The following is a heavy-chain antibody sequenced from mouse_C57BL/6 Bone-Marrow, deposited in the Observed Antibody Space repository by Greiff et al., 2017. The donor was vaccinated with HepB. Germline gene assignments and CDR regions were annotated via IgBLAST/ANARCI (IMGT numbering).Heavy chain of an antibody. CDR3: ASGGVFGGYYGGVDY. CDR1: GYTFTSYW. D-gene: IGHD2-3*01. CDR2: IYPGSGST. J-gene: IGHJ2*01. Sequence: QVQLQQPGAELVKPGASVKMSCKASGYTFTSYWITWVKQRPGQGLEWIGDIYPGSGSTNYNEKFKSKATLTVDTSSSTAYLQLSSLTSEDSAVYYCASGGVFGGYYGGVDYWGQGTTLTVSS. V-gene: IGHV1-55*01.